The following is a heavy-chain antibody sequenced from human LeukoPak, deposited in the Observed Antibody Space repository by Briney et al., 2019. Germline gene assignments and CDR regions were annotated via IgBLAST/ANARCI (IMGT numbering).Heavy chain of an antibody. CDR2: MNPNSGNA. CDR3: ARDYKSGASPFDY. CDR1: GYTFSTYD. J-gene: IGHJ4*02. Sequence: ASVKVSCKASGYTFSTYDINWMRQATGQGFEWMGWMNPNSGNAGYAQRFDGRVTITWNTSISTAYMELSSLRSEDTAVYYCARDYKSGASPFDYWGQGTLVTVSS. V-gene: IGHV1-8*03. D-gene: IGHD1-26*01.